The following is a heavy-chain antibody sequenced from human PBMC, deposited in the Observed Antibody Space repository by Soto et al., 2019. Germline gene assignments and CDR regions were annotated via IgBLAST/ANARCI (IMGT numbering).Heavy chain of an antibody. CDR2: INPSGGST. Sequence: QVQLVQSGAEVKKPGASVKVSCKASGYTFTSYYMHWVRQAPGQGLEWMGIINPSGGSTSYAQKFQGRVTMTRDTSTSTVYMELSSLRSEDTAVYYCARAKLKGGSQRRNFDYWGQGTLVTVSS. J-gene: IGHJ4*02. V-gene: IGHV1-46*03. CDR3: ARAKLKGGSQRRNFDY. CDR1: GYTFTSYY. D-gene: IGHD3-10*01.